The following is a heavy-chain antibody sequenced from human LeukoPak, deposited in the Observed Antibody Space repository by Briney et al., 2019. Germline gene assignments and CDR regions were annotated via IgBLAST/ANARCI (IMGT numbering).Heavy chain of an antibody. J-gene: IGHJ4*02. CDR1: GFTFGNSW. CDR3: ANSYSPPHY. D-gene: IGHD3-10*01. V-gene: IGHV3-74*01. CDR2: INTDGSVT. Sequence: GGSLRLSCAASGFTFGNSWMHWVRQAPGKRLVWVSRINTDGSVTTYADSVRGRFTISRDNAKNTLYLQMNSLRAEDSALYYCANSYSPPHYWGQGTLVTVSS.